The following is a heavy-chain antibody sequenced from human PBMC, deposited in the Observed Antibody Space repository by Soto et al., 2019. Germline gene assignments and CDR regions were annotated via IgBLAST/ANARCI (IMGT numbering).Heavy chain of an antibody. V-gene: IGHV1-46*01. CDR3: ARSSGGNFGIIIEGTNWFAP. Sequence: GASVKVSCKAPRDTFTSYYINWVRQAPGQGLEWMGVINPHGGSTAYAQKFKGRVTLTRDTSASTVYMEVSSLTSEDTAMYYCARSSGGNFGIIIEGTNWFAPWGKGTRVTV. CDR1: RDTFTSYY. J-gene: IGHJ5*02. D-gene: IGHD1-26*01. CDR2: INPHGGST.